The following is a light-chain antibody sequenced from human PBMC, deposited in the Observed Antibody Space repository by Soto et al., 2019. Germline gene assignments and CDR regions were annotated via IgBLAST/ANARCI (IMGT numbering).Light chain of an antibody. Sequence: IQMTQSPSSLSASVGDRVTITCRASQSISSYLNWYQQKPGKAPKLLIYAASSLQSGVPSRFSGRGSGTDFTLTISSLQPEDFATYYCLHDYNYPLTFGQGTKVDIK. CDR1: QSISSY. CDR2: AAS. CDR3: LHDYNYPLT. J-gene: IGKJ1*01. V-gene: IGKV1-6*01.